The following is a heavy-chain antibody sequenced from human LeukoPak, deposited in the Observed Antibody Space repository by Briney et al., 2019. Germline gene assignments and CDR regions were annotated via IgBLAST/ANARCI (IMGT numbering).Heavy chain of an antibody. CDR1: GDSVSSNSAA. D-gene: IGHD3-22*01. J-gene: IGHJ4*02. CDR3: ARDLYYYDSSGYDY. V-gene: IGHV6-1*01. Sequence: SQTLSLTCAISGDSVSSNSAAWNWIRQSPSRGLEWLVRTYYRSKWYNDYAVSVKSRITINPDTSNNQFSLQLNSVTPEDTAVYYCARDLYYYDSSGYDYWGQGTLVTVSS. CDR2: TYYRSKWYN.